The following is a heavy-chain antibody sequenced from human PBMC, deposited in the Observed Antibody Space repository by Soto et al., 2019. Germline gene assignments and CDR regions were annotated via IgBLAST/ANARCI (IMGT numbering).Heavy chain of an antibody. V-gene: IGHV4-39*02. CDR2: IYYSGST. CDR3: ARGVAGSGFDL. Sequence: SETLSLTCTVSGGSISGGSYYWGWIRQPPGKGLEWIGSIYYSGSTYYNPSLKSRITVNPDTSKNHFSLQLNSVTPDDTAVYYCARGVAGSGFDLWGQGTLVTVSS. D-gene: IGHD6-19*01. J-gene: IGHJ4*02. CDR1: GGSISGGSYY.